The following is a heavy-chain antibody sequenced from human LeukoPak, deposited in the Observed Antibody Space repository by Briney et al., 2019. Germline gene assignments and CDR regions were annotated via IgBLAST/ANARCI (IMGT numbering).Heavy chain of an antibody. CDR1: GFTFSSYW. V-gene: IGHV3-7*03. CDR3: ARGGGLDV. Sequence: GGSLRLSCAASGFTFSSYWMNWARQAPGKGLEWVASINHNGNVNYYVDSVKGRFTISRNNAKNSLYLQMSNLRAEDTAVYFCARGGGLDVWGQGATVTVSS. CDR2: INHNGNVN. J-gene: IGHJ6*02. D-gene: IGHD3-16*01.